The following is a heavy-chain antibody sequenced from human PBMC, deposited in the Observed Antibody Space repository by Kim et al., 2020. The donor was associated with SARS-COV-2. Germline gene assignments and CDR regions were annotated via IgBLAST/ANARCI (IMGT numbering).Heavy chain of an antibody. J-gene: IGHJ4*02. CDR3: ATLGICGGDCYSFDY. D-gene: IGHD2-21*01. V-gene: IGHV3-23*01. Sequence: ADSVKDRFTISRDNSKNTVYLQMTSLRADDTAVYYCATLGICGGDCYSFDYWGQGTLVTVSS.